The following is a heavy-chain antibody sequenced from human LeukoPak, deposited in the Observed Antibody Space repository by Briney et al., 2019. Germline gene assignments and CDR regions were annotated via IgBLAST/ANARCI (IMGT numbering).Heavy chain of an antibody. CDR3: ARTTEGYAGGPGYSYYYYMDV. CDR2: IYYSGSP. V-gene: IGHV4-59*01. D-gene: IGHD5-12*01. J-gene: IGHJ6*03. CDR1: GASISSYY. Sequence: PSETLSLTCTVSGASISSYYWSWIRQPPGKGLEWIGYIYYSGSPNYNPSLKSRVTISVDTSKNQVSLKLTSVTAADTAVYYCARTTEGYAGGPGYSYYYYMDVWGKGTTVTISS.